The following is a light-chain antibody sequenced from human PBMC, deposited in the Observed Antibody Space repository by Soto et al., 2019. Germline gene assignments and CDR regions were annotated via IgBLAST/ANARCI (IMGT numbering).Light chain of an antibody. J-gene: IGKJ1*01. V-gene: IGKV3-20*01. Sequence: VLTQSPGTLSVSPGERATLSCRASQSVSGNNLAWYQQKPGRPPRLLIYGESSRASGVTDRFSGSGSGTNFTLAINRLEPEDFAVYYCQQCDGTSWTFGQGNKVDLK. CDR3: QQCDGTSWT. CDR1: QSVSGNN. CDR2: GES.